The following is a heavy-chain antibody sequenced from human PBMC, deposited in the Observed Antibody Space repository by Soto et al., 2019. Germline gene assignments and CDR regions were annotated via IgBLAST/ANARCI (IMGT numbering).Heavy chain of an antibody. CDR3: ATSTGIAVAGSVGYWFDP. CDR1: GYTLTELS. V-gene: IGHV1-24*01. Sequence: GASVKVSCKVSGYTLTELSMHWVRQAPGKGLEWMGGFDPEDGETIYAQKFQGRVTMTEDTSTDTAYMELSSLRSEDTAVYYCATSTGIAVAGSVGYWFDPWGQGTLVTVSS. J-gene: IGHJ5*02. D-gene: IGHD6-19*01. CDR2: FDPEDGET.